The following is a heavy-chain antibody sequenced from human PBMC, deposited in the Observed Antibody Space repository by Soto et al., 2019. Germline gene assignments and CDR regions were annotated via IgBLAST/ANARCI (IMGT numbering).Heavy chain of an antibody. CDR2: INYSGST. J-gene: IGHJ4*02. D-gene: IGHD6-19*01. Sequence: LSLTCTVSGGSISSSSYYWGWIRQPPGKGLEWIGSINYSGSTYYNPSLKSRVTISVDTSKNQFSLKLSSVTAADTAAYFCARDSSGWNYYFDYWGQGTLVTVSS. CDR3: ARDSSGWNYYFDY. CDR1: GGSISSSSYY. V-gene: IGHV4-39*02.